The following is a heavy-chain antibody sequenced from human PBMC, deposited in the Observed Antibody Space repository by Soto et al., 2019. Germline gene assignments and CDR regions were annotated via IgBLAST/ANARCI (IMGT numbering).Heavy chain of an antibody. J-gene: IGHJ5*02. CDR2: ISYDGSNK. CDR3: AKQKSPRYCSSTSCNGPFDP. Sequence: GSLRLSCAASGCTFSSYGMHWVRQAPGKGLEWVAVISYDGSNKYYADSVKGRFTISRDNSKNTLYLQMNSLRAEDTAVYYCAKQKSPRYCSSTSCNGPFDPWGQGTLVTVSS. D-gene: IGHD2-2*01. CDR1: GCTFSSYG. V-gene: IGHV3-30*18.